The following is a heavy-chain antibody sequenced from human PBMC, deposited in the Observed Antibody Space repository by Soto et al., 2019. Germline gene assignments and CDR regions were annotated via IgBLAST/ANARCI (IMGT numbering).Heavy chain of an antibody. J-gene: IGHJ5*02. CDR2: INHSGST. CDR1: GGSFSGYY. CDR3: ARVDRYSRWCDP. D-gene: IGHD1-1*01. V-gene: IGHV4-34*01. Sequence: SETLSLTCAVYGGSFSGYYWSWIRQPPGKGLEWIGEINHSGSTNYNPSLKSRVTISVDTSKNQFSLKLSSVTAADTAVYYCARVDRYSRWCDPWGQGTLVNVSS.